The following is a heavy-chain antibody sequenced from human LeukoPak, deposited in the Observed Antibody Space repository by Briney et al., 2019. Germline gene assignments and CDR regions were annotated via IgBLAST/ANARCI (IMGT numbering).Heavy chain of an antibody. V-gene: IGHV4-31*03. J-gene: IGHJ4*02. CDR1: GGSISSGGYY. CDR2: IYYSGSA. Sequence: SETLSLTCTVSGGSISSGGYYWSWIRQHPGKGLEWIGYIYYSGSAYYNPSLKSRVTISVDTSKNQFSLKLSSVTAADTAVYYCARGCGGDRYFGYDYWGQGTLVTVSS. CDR3: ARGCGGDRYFGYDY. D-gene: IGHD2-21*02.